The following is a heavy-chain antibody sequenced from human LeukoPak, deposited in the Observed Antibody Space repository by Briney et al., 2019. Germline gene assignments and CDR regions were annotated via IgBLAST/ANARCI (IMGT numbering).Heavy chain of an antibody. CDR2: IDPSDSYT. CDR1: GYSFPSYW. D-gene: IGHD3-9*01. Sequence: GESLKIPCKGSGYSFPSYWITWVRQMPGKGREWMGSIDPSDSYTNYSPSFQGHVTISADKSISTAYLQWSSLMASDTAMYYCARTYYDILTGYSLSDYWGQGTLVTVSS. CDR3: ARTYYDILTGYSLSDY. J-gene: IGHJ4*02. V-gene: IGHV5-10-1*01.